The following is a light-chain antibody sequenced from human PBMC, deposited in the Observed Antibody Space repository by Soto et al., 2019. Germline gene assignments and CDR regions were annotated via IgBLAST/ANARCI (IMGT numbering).Light chain of an antibody. CDR1: QTVSIN. CDR2: GAS. J-gene: IGKJ4*01. CDR3: QQYNNWPPLT. V-gene: IGKV3-15*01. Sequence: EIVMTQSPATLSVSPGERATLSCRASQTVSINLAWYQHKPGQAPRLLIYGASSRATGVPGRFSGSGSGTEFTLTISSLQSEYFAVYYCQQYNNWPPLTFGGGTKVELK.